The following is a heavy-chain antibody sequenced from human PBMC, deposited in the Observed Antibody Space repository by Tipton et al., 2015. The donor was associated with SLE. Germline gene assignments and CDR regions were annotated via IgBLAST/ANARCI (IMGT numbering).Heavy chain of an antibody. CDR1: GASIRNKY. Sequence: TLSLTCTVSGASIRNKYWTWIRQPPGKGLEWIGFVNYNEGTKLRSSLRSRVTISLHTSRNRFSLNMTSVTAADTAVYYCARGVSAIGGWFDPWGQGTLVTVSS. CDR2: VNYNEGT. J-gene: IGHJ5*02. D-gene: IGHD2-15*01. V-gene: IGHV4-59*12. CDR3: ARGVSAIGGWFDP.